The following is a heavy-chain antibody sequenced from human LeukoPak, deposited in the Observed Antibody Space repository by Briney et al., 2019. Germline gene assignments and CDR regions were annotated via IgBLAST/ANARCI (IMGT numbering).Heavy chain of an antibody. V-gene: IGHV3-23*01. Sequence: PGGSLRLSCAVSGFTFSSYGLSWVRQAPGRGLEWVSAISGSGAKTYYADSVKGRFTISRDNSKNTLYLQMTSLRAADTAVYYCAKDHGDWSYDYWGQGTLVTVSS. D-gene: IGHD4-17*01. CDR2: ISGSGAKT. J-gene: IGHJ4*02. CDR1: GFTFSSYG. CDR3: AKDHGDWSYDY.